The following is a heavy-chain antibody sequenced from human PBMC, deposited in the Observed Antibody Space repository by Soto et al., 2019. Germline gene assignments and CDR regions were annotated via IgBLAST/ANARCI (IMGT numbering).Heavy chain of an antibody. V-gene: IGHV4-59*01. J-gene: IGHJ4*02. CDR1: GGSINSYF. Sequence: QVQLQESGPGLVRPLETLSLTCTVSGGSINSYFWSWIRQSPGKGLEWIGHIYYSGSTSYSPSLKSRVSISVDTSKNQFSLEVHSVTAADTAVYYCARAGTNMVQFDYWGQGTLVTVSS. CDR2: IYYSGST. D-gene: IGHD3-10*01. CDR3: ARAGTNMVQFDY.